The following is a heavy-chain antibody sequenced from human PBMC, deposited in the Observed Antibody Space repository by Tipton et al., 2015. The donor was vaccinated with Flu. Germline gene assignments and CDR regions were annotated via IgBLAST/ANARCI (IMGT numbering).Heavy chain of an antibody. CDR2: IFYSWNT. D-gene: IGHD2-15*01. CDR1: GVSISSSTYY. V-gene: IGHV4-39*07. CDR3: ARSGPRGASHP. Sequence: TLSLTCTVSGVSISSSTYYWGWIRQPPGKGLEWIGSIFYSWNTYYNPSLKSRVTISVDTSKNYFSLKLSSVTAADTAMYYCARSGPRGASHPWGQGTLVTVSS. J-gene: IGHJ5*02.